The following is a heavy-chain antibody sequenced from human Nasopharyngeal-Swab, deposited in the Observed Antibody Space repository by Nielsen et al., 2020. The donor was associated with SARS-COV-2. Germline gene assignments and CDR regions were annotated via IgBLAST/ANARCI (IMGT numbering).Heavy chain of an antibody. CDR3: ARTRGYSYGFDY. CDR1: GFSLSTSGMC. CDR2: IDWDDDK. J-gene: IGHJ4*02. D-gene: IGHD5-18*01. Sequence: SGPTLVKPTQTLTLTCTFSGFSLSTSGMCVSWIRQPPGKALEWLARIDWDDDKYYSTSLKTRLTISKETYKKQGVLTMTNIFPFYSATYYCARTRGYSYGFDYWGQGTLVTVSS. V-gene: IGHV2-70*11.